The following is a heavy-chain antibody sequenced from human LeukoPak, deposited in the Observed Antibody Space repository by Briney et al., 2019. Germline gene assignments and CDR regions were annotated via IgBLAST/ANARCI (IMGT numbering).Heavy chain of an antibody. J-gene: IGHJ6*02. CDR3: AGDSSSWYRYYYYGMDV. D-gene: IGHD6-13*01. V-gene: IGHV1-3*01. CDR2: INAGNGNT. CDR1: GYTFTSYA. Sequence: ASVKVSCKASGYTFTSYAMHWVRQAPGQRLEWMGWINAGNGNTKYSQKFQGRVTITRDTSASTAYMELSSLRSEDTAVYYCAGDSSSWYRYYYYGMDVWGQGTTVTVSS.